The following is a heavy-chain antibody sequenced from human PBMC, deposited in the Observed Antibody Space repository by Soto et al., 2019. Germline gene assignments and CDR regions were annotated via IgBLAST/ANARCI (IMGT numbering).Heavy chain of an antibody. V-gene: IGHV3-30*18. CDR1: GFTFSSYG. CDR2: ISYDGSNK. Sequence: QVQLVESGGGVVQPGRSLRLSCAASGFTFSSYGMHWVRQAPGKGLEWVAVISYDGSNKYYADSVKGRFTISRDNSKNTLYLLMNSLRAQDTAVYYCAKDPATYDYGDYWGQGTLVTVSA. CDR3: AKDPATYDYGDY. D-gene: IGHD2-2*01. J-gene: IGHJ4*02.